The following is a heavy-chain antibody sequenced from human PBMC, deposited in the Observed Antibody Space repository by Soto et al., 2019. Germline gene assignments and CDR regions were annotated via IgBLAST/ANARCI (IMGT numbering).Heavy chain of an antibody. D-gene: IGHD6-13*01. J-gene: IGHJ5*02. Sequence: ASVKVSCKASGYTFTSYAMHWVRRAPGQRLEWMGWINAGNGNTKYSQKFQGRVTITRDTSASTAYMELSSLRSEDTAVYYCASGYSSSWYWFDPWGQGTLVTASS. CDR3: ASGYSSSWYWFDP. CDR1: GYTFTSYA. CDR2: INAGNGNT. V-gene: IGHV1-3*01.